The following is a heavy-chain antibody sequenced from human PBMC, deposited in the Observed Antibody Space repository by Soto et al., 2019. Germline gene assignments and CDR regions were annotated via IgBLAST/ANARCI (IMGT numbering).Heavy chain of an antibody. J-gene: IGHJ4*02. CDR1: GGTFSSYA. V-gene: IGHV1-69*12. Sequence: QVQLVQSGAEVKKPASSVKVSCEDSGGTFSSYAISWVRPAPGQGREWMGGISPIFGTANCAQKFQGRVTITADESTSTAYMELSSLRSEDTAVYYCASGPATTGVVVVAAGFDYWGQGTLVTVSS. D-gene: IGHD2-15*01. CDR2: ISPIFGTA. CDR3: ASGPATTGVVVVAAGFDY.